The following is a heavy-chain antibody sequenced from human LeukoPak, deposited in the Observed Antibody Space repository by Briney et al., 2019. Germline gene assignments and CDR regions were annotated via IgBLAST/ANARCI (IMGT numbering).Heavy chain of an antibody. CDR3: ARDPYCGGGYYDS. D-gene: IGHD3-10*01. CDR1: ALTPARIW. J-gene: IGHJ4*02. V-gene: IGHV3-7*01. CDR2: RKKEVSEK. Sequence: GGCLRLSCGASALTPARIWMSCDSHPPGKGLGWVANRKKEVSEKNYGGSVKGRLPKSRDNAKNSLFLQMNSLRAEDTAVYYCARDPYCGGGYYDSWGQGTLVTVSS.